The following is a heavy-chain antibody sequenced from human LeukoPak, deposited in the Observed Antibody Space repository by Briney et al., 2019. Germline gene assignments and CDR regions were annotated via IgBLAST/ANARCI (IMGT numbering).Heavy chain of an antibody. CDR2: ISYDGSNK. Sequence: GGSLRLSCAASGFTFSSYAMHWVRQAPGKGLEWVAVISYDGSNKYYADSVKGRFTISRDNAKNSLYLQMNSLRAEDTAVYYCAREAKSAFDIWGQGTMVTVSS. CDR3: AREAKSAFDI. CDR1: GFTFSSYA. V-gene: IGHV3-30-3*01. J-gene: IGHJ3*02.